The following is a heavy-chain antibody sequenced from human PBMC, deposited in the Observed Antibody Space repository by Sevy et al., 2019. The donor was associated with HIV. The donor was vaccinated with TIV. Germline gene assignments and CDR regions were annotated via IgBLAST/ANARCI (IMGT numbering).Heavy chain of an antibody. J-gene: IGHJ6*02. CDR3: ARDNPYYDSSGYYLYYYYYGMDV. V-gene: IGHV1-18*01. D-gene: IGHD3-22*01. Sequence: ASVKVSCKASGYTFTSYGISWVRQAPGQGLEWMGWISAYNGNTNYAQKLQGRVTMTTDTSTSTAYMELRSLRSDVTAVYYCARDNPYYDSSGYYLYYYYYGMDVWGQGTTVTVSS. CDR2: ISAYNGNT. CDR1: GYTFTSYG.